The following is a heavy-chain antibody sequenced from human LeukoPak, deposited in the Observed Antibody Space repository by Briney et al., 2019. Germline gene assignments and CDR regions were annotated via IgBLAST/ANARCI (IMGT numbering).Heavy chain of an antibody. J-gene: IGHJ4*02. D-gene: IGHD3-22*01. CDR3: ARDPKYYYDSSGFAPFDY. V-gene: IGHV1-46*01. CDR2: INPSGGST. Sequence: RASVKVSCKASGYTFTSYYMRWVRQALGQGLEWMGIINPSGGSTSYAQKFQGRVTMTRDMSTSTVYMELSSLRSEDTAVYYCARDPKYYYDSSGFAPFDYWGQGTLVTVSS. CDR1: GYTFTSYY.